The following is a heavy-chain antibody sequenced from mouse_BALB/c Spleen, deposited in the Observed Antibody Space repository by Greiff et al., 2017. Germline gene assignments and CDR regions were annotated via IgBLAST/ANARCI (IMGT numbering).Heavy chain of an antibody. CDR1: GYTFTNYW. V-gene: IGHV1-63*02. Sequence: QVQLQQSGAELVRPGTSVKMSCKAAGYTFTNYWIGWVKTSPGHGLEWIGDIYPGGGYTNYNEKFKGKATLTADTSSSTAYMQLSSLTSEDSAIYYCARKNGVRAMDYWGQGTSVTVSS. CDR3: ARKNGVRAMDY. CDR2: IYPGGGYT. J-gene: IGHJ4*01. D-gene: IGHD2-14*01.